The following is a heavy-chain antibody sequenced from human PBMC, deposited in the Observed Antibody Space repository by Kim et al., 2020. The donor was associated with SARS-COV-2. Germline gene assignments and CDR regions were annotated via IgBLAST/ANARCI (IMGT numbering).Heavy chain of an antibody. CDR3: AGGHIVVVPCPVLGLGPFWTYYYMDV. J-gene: IGHJ6*03. CDR1: GGSFGGYH. D-gene: IGHD2-2*01. Sequence: SETLSLTCAVYGGSFGGYHWTWIRQPPGKGLEWIGEVNQSGGTTYSPSLKSRVTISLDTSKNQFSLKLRSATAADTAVYYWAGGHIVVVPCPVLGLGPFWTYYYMDVWGKGTTVTVSS. CDR2: VNQSGGT. V-gene: IGHV4-34*01.